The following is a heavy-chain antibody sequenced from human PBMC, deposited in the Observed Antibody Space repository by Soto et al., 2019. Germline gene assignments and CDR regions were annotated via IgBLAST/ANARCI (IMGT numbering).Heavy chain of an antibody. J-gene: IGHJ6*02. CDR3: TTRSRWPYYYYGMDF. Sequence: GGSLRLSCAASGFTFSNAWMNWVRQAPGKGLEWVGRIKSKTDGGTTDYAAPVKGRFTISRDDSKNTLYLQMNSLKTEDTAVHYCTTRSRWPYYYYGMDFRGQGTTVTVSS. CDR1: GFTFSNAW. D-gene: IGHD2-15*01. CDR2: IKSKTDGGTT. V-gene: IGHV3-15*07.